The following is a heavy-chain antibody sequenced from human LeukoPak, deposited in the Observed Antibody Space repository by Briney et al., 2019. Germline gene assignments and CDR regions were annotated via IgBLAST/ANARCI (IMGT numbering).Heavy chain of an antibody. V-gene: IGHV3-7*01. CDR3: AKFEPWGGYDY. J-gene: IGHJ4*02. CDR2: IKQDGSDK. Sequence: TGGSLRLSCAASGFTFSNYWMTWVRQAPGKGLEWVANIKQDGSDKYYVDSVKGRFTISRDNAKNSLFLQMNSLRAEDTAVYYCAKFEPWGGYDYWGQGTLVTVSS. D-gene: IGHD5-12*01. CDR1: GFTFSNYW.